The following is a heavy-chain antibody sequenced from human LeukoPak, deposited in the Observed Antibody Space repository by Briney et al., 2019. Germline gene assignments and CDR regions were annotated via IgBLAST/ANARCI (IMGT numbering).Heavy chain of an antibody. V-gene: IGHV4-59*12. Sequence: SETLSLTCTVSGGSLSTYYWSWIRQPPGRGLEWIGYIYYTGSTNYNPSLKSRVTMSVDTSKNQFSLKLSSVTAADTAVYYCARDRGRYYDSRGFYWGYYFDSWGQGILVTVST. J-gene: IGHJ4*02. CDR1: GGSLSTYY. CDR2: IYYTGST. D-gene: IGHD3-22*01. CDR3: ARDRGRYYDSRGFYWGYYFDS.